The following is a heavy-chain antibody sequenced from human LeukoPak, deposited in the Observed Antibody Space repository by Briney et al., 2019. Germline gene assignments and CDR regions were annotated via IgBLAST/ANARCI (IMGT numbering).Heavy chain of an antibody. CDR3: ARHRILLYAFDI. J-gene: IGHJ3*02. V-gene: IGHV4-30-4*01. CDR1: GGSVSSADYY. D-gene: IGHD2/OR15-2a*01. Sequence: SETLSLTCTVSGGSVSSADYYWSWIRQPPGKGLEWVGLIYYSGSTYYKPSLKSRITISVDTSKNQFSLKLSSVTAADTAVYYCARHRILLYAFDIWGQGTMVTVSS. CDR2: IYYSGST.